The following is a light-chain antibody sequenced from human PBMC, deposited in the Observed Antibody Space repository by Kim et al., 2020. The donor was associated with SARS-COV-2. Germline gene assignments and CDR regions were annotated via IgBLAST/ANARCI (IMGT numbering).Light chain of an antibody. Sequence: GASVKLTCTLSSGHSSYAIAWHTQQPEKGPRYLMKLNSDGSHSKGDGIPDRFSGSSSGAERYLTISSLQSEDEADYYCQTWGTGMVFGGGTQLTVL. CDR3: QTWGTGMV. CDR2: LNSDGSH. CDR1: SGHSSYA. J-gene: IGLJ3*02. V-gene: IGLV4-69*01.